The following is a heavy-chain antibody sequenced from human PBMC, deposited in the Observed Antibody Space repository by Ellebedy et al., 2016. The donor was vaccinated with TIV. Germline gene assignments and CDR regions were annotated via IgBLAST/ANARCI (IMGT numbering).Heavy chain of an antibody. Sequence: GESLKISCEASGFTFSNSNLNWVRQAPGKGLEWVSYISTGSRNIYYADSVKGRFTISRDNAKNSLYLHMNSLRDEDTAVYYCARDGAYSYDTYWYFDLWGRGTLVTVSS. CDR3: ARDGAYSYDTYWYFDL. D-gene: IGHD5-18*01. CDR1: GFTFSNSN. J-gene: IGHJ2*01. CDR2: ISTGSRNI. V-gene: IGHV3-48*02.